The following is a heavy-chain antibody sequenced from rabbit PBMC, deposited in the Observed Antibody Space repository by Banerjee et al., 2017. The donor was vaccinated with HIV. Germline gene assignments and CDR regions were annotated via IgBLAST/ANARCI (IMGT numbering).Heavy chain of an antibody. Sequence: QEQLEESGGDLVKPEGSLTLTCTASGFSFSHKCVICWVRQAPGKGLEWIACIYTGSSGSTYYASWAKGRFTVSKTSSTTVTLQMTSLTVADTATYFCARDLAGVVGWNLNLWGQGTLVTVS. CDR1: GFSFSHKCV. CDR2: IYTGSSGST. V-gene: IGHV1S45*01. J-gene: IGHJ4*01. D-gene: IGHD4-1*01. CDR3: ARDLAGVVGWNLNL.